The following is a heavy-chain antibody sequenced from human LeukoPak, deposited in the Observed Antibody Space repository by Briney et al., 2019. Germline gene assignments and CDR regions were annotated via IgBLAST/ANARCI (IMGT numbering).Heavy chain of an antibody. CDR2: IGGSGGSI. CDR1: GFRFSTYA. V-gene: IGHV3-23*01. D-gene: IGHD4-17*01. Sequence: PGGSLRLSCAASGFRFSTYAMTWVRQAPGKGLEWVSTIGGSGGSIYYADSVKGRFTISRDNSENTLYLQMNSLRAEDTAVYYCATSPGAYPRSYDYWGQGTLVTVSS. J-gene: IGHJ4*02. CDR3: ATSPGAYPRSYDY.